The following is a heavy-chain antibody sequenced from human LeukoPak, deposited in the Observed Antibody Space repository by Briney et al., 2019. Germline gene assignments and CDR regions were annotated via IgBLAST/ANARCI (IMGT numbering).Heavy chain of an antibody. CDR2: MYYSGST. CDR3: ARPYYYDSRIDP. V-gene: IGHV4-30-4*01. J-gene: IGHJ5*02. Sequence: SQTLSLTCTVSGVSISSGDYYWSWIRQPPGKGLEWIGYMYYSGSTYYNPSLKSRLTISLDTSKNQFSLKLSSATAADTAVYYCARPYYYDSRIDPWGQGTLVTVSS. CDR1: GVSISSGDYY. D-gene: IGHD3-22*01.